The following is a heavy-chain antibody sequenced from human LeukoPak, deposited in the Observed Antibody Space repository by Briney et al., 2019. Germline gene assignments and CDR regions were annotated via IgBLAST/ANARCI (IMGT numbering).Heavy chain of an antibody. CDR2: ISAYNGNT. CDR3: ARGHEAFDY. Sequence: VRQAPGXGLEWMGWISAYNGNTNYAQKLQGRVTMTTDTSTSTAYMELRSLRSDDTAVYYCARGHEAFDYWGQGTLVTVSS. J-gene: IGHJ4*02. V-gene: IGHV1-18*01.